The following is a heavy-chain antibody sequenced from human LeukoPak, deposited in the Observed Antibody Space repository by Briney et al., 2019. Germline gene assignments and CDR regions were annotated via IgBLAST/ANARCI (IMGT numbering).Heavy chain of an antibody. J-gene: IGHJ5*02. D-gene: IGHD3-22*01. CDR1: GFTFSNYA. CDR3: ARVLSGSWDWFDP. Sequence: GGSLRLSCAASGFTFSNYAVSWVRQAPGKGLVWVSRINTDGSRITYADSVKGRFTISRDNAMNTVYLQMNSLRAEDTAVYYCARVLSGSWDWFDPWGQGTLVTVSS. V-gene: IGHV3-74*01. CDR2: INTDGSRI.